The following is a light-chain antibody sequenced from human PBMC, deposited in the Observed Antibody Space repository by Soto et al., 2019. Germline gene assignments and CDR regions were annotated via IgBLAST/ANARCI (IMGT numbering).Light chain of an antibody. CDR3: QQYGNPPPNA. V-gene: IGKV3-20*01. CDR2: GAS. CDR1: QSVSSSY. Sequence: EIVLTQSPGTLSLSPGERATLSCRASQSVSSSYLAWYQQKPGQAPRVLIDGASSRATGIPDRFSGSGSGTDFTLTISSLEPEDFAVYFCQQYGNPPPNAFGQGTKVEIK. J-gene: IGKJ2*01.